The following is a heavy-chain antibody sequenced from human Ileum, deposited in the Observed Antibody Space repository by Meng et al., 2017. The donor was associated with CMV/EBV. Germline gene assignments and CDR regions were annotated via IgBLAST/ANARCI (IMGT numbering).Heavy chain of an antibody. CDR1: GFTFSNYW. Sequence: LSCVASGFTFSNYWMHWVRQAPGKGLVWVSRINSDGSSTSYADSVKGRFTISRDNAKNTLYLQMNSLRAEDTAVYYCAREYKKGGFDPWGQGTLVTVSS. V-gene: IGHV3-74*01. J-gene: IGHJ5*02. D-gene: IGHD1-1*01. CDR2: INSDGSST. CDR3: AREYKKGGFDP.